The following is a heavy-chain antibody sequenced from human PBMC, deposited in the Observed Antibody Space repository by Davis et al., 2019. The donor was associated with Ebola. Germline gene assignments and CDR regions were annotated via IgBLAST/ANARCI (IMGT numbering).Heavy chain of an antibody. CDR3: ARGGLHLGELSLSYYFDY. CDR1: GGSISRYY. D-gene: IGHD3-16*02. CDR2: IYYSGST. V-gene: IGHV4-59*01. Sequence: SETLSLTCTVPGGSISRYYWSWIPQPPGKGLEWIGYIYYSGSTNYNPSLKSRVTISVDTSKNQFSLKLSSVTAADPAVYYCARGGLHLGELSLSYYFDYWGQGTLVTVSS. J-gene: IGHJ4*02.